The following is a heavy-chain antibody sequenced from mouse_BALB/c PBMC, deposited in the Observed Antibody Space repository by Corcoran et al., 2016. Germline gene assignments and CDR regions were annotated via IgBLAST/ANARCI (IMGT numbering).Heavy chain of an antibody. V-gene: IGHV14-3*02. Sequence: EVQLQQSGAELVKPGASVKLSCTASGFNIKDTYMHRVKQRPEQGLEWIGRIDPANGNTKYDPKFQGKATITADTSSNTAYLQLSSLTSEDTAVYYCARRGYDGYRYAMDYWGQGTSVTVSS. CDR2: IDPANGNT. D-gene: IGHD2-3*01. CDR1: GFNIKDTY. J-gene: IGHJ4*01. CDR3: ARRGYDGYRYAMDY.